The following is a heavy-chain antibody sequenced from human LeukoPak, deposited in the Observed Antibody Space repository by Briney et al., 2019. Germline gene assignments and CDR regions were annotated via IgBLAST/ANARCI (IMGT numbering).Heavy chain of an antibody. CDR3: ARPLQGIVGATGLDY. V-gene: IGHV5-51*01. J-gene: IGHJ4*02. Sequence: GESLKTSFQGSDSSFATYWIAWLRQMPGKGLEWMGIIYPSDSDTRYSPSFQGQVTISADKSIKTAYLQWSSLKASDTAMYYCARPLQGIVGATGLDYWGQGTLVTVSS. CDR1: DSSFATYW. CDR2: IYPSDSDT. D-gene: IGHD1-26*01.